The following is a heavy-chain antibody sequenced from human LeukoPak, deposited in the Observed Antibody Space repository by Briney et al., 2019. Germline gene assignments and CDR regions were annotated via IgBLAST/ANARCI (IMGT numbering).Heavy chain of an antibody. V-gene: IGHV3-21*01. CDR1: GFTFSSYS. CDR2: ISSSSSYI. Sequence: GGPLRLSCAASGFTFSSYSMNWVRQAPGKGLEWVSSISSSSSYIYYADSVKGRFTISRDNAKNSLYLQMNSLRAEDTAVYYCASDITSGIYWGQGTLVTVSS. CDR3: ASDITSGIY. D-gene: IGHD3-10*01. J-gene: IGHJ4*02.